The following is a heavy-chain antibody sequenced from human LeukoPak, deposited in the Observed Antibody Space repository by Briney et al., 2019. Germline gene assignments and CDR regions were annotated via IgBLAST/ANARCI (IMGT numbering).Heavy chain of an antibody. Sequence: SETLSLTCAVYGGSFSGYYWSWIRQPPGKGLEWIGEINHSGSTNYNPSLKSRVTISVDTSKNQFSLKLSSVTAADTAVYYCARLGSLWFARWGQGTLVTVSS. CDR1: GGSFSGYY. D-gene: IGHD2-15*01. J-gene: IGHJ5*02. CDR3: ARLGSLWFAR. CDR2: INHSGST. V-gene: IGHV4-34*01.